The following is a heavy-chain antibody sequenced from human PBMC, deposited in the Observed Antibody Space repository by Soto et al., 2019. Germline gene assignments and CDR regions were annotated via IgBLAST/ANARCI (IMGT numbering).Heavy chain of an antibody. Sequence: LRLSCGASGFTFRSYAMHWVRQTPGKGLEWVAVISYDGSNKHYADSVKGRFSISRDNAKNMLYLQMDSLSSEDTAVHYCVRSMIIVVRLIGLDYWGQGTLVTVSS. CDR2: ISYDGSNK. CDR1: GFTFRSYA. V-gene: IGHV3-30-3*01. D-gene: IGHD3-22*01. J-gene: IGHJ4*02. CDR3: VRSMIIVVRLIGLDY.